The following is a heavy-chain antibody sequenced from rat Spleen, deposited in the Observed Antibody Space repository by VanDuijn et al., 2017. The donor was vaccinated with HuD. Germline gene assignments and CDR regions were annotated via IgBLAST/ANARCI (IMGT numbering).Heavy chain of an antibody. D-gene: IGHD1-2*01. Sequence: EVQLMESGGGLVQPGKSLKLSCVASGFTFSDYNMAWVRQAPKKGLEWVATISYDGSSTYYRDSVKGRITISRDNAENTVYLQMNRLRSEDTATYFCGKDMNYFSTYPFYLMGAWGQGTSVTVSS. CDR3: GKDMNYFSTYPFYLMGA. CDR1: GFTFSDYN. CDR2: ISYDGSST. J-gene: IGHJ4*01. V-gene: IGHV5-7*01.